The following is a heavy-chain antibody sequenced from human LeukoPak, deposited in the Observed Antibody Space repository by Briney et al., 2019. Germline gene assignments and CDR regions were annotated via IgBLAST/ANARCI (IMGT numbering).Heavy chain of an antibody. V-gene: IGHV5-51*01. CDR1: GYSFTSYW. CDR3: ARARYGDYDY. D-gene: IGHD4-17*01. J-gene: IGHJ4*02. Sequence: GASLKISYKGSGYSFTSYWIGWVRPMPGKGVGWRGIIYPGDCDTSESPSFQGQVTFSADNSISTAYLQWSSLKASDTAMYYCARARYGDYDYWGQGTLVTVSS. CDR2: IYPGDCDT.